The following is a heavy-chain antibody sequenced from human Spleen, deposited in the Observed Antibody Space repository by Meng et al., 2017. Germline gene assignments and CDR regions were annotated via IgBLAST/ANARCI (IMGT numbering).Heavy chain of an antibody. D-gene: IGHD1-26*01. J-gene: IGHJ1*01. CDR3: ARDVALELPSD. CDR2: IYHSGST. Sequence: QVQLQESGPGLVKPSGTLSLPCVVSGASITNDNWWTWLRQPPGKGLEWIGEIYHSGSTNYNPSLRGRVTMSVDKSKNQFSLKLISMTAADTAVYFCARDVALELPSDWGQGTLVTVSS. V-gene: IGHV4-4*02. CDR1: GASITNDNW.